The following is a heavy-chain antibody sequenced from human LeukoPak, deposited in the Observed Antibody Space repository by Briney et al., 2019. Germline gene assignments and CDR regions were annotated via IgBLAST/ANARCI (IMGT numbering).Heavy chain of an antibody. CDR2: VYYGGST. Sequence: PSETLSLTCTVSGGSVSSGTYYWSWIRQPPGKGLVWIGYVYYGGSTSYSPSLKSRVTISVDTSKSQFSLKLSSVTAADTAVYYCARGRGCSGGSCYADYWGQGTLVTVSS. J-gene: IGHJ4*02. D-gene: IGHD2-15*01. V-gene: IGHV4-61*01. CDR1: GGSVSSGTYY. CDR3: ARGRGCSGGSCYADY.